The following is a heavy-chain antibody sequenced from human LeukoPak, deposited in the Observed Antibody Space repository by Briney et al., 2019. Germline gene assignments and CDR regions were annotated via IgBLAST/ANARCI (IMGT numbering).Heavy chain of an antibody. V-gene: IGHV4-59*01. Sequence: SETLSLTCTVSGGSINSYYWNWIRQPPGKGLEWIGYISYSGGTNYNPSLKSRVTISVDTSKSQFSLRLSSVTAADTAVYYCARRVGYSYYFDYWGQGTLVTVSS. D-gene: IGHD3-22*01. CDR1: GGSINSYY. J-gene: IGHJ4*02. CDR2: ISYSGGT. CDR3: ARRVGYSYYFDY.